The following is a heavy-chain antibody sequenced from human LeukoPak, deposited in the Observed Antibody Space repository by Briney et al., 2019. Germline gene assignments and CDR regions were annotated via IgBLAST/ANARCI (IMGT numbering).Heavy chain of an antibody. D-gene: IGHD3-10*01. J-gene: IGHJ4*02. CDR2: ISGSGHNT. V-gene: IGHV3-23*01. CDR3: AKWREGTMVYFDY. Sequence: GGSLRLSCAASGFTFSSYAMTWVRQAPGKGLEWVSAISGSGHNTYYADSVKGRFTISRDNSKNTVYLQMNSLRAEDTAPYYCAKWREGTMVYFDYWGQGTLVTVSS. CDR1: GFTFSSYA.